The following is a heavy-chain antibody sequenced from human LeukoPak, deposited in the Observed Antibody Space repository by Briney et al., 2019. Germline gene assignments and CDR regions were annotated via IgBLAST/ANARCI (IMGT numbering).Heavy chain of an antibody. V-gene: IGHV3-21*01. D-gene: IGHD1-14*01. CDR2: ISSSSGSYI. CDR1: GFTFSSYS. Sequence: GGSLRLSCAASGFTFSSYSMNWVRQAPGKGLEWVSCISSSSGSYIYYADSVKGRFTISRDDAKNSLYLQMNSLRAEDTAVYYCARFNLGWFDPWGQGTLVTVSS. CDR3: ARFNLGWFDP. J-gene: IGHJ5*02.